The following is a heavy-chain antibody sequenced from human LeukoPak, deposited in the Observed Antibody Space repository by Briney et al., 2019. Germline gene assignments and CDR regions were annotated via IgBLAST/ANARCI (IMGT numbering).Heavy chain of an antibody. Sequence: PGGSLRLSCAASGMTFSHHGMNWVRQAPGKGLEWVSSISESGNKTSYGESVKGRFTTSRDNSRNTVYLQMNSLRDEDTAIYYCARHTRVAAGAKSDYWGQGTLVTVSS. V-gene: IGHV3-23*01. CDR3: ARHTRVAAGAKSDY. CDR2: ISESGNKT. CDR1: GMTFSHHG. J-gene: IGHJ4*02. D-gene: IGHD6-13*01.